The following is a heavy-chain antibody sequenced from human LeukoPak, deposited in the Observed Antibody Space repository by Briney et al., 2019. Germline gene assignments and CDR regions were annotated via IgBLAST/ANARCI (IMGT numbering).Heavy chain of an antibody. CDR3: ARSCSGGSCYGWFDP. CDR2: IYTSGST. Sequence: SETLSLTCTVSGGSISSYYWSWIRQPPGKGLVWIGYIYTSGSTNYNPSLKSRVTISVDTSKNQFSLKLSSVTAADTAVYYCARSCSGGSCYGWFDPWGQGTLVTVSS. V-gene: IGHV4-4*09. CDR1: GGSISSYY. D-gene: IGHD2-15*01. J-gene: IGHJ5*02.